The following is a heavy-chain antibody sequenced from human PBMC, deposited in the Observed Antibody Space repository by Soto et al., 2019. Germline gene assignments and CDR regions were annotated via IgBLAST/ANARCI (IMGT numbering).Heavy chain of an antibody. J-gene: IGHJ6*02. D-gene: IGHD3-22*01. CDR3: ASRPVYYYSIDF. CDR1: GFTFSNYG. Sequence: QVHLVESGGGVVQPGRSLRLSCAASGFTFSNYGMHWVRKAPGKGLEWVSVIWDDGNKVSYADSVKGRFTISIDNSKNKLYQHNNILTAEGTAVDYCASRPVYYYSIDFWGQGTTVTVSS. CDR2: IWDDGNKV. V-gene: IGHV3-33*01.